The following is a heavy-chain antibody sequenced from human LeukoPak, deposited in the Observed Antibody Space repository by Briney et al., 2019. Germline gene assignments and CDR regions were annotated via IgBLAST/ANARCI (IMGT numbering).Heavy chain of an antibody. V-gene: IGHV4-59*01. D-gene: IGHD1-1*01. CDR3: ARDQEDNPFRI. CDR1: GGSISSYY. Sequence: SETLSLTYTVSGGSISSYYWSWIRQPPGKGLEWIGYIYYSGSTNYNPSLKSRVTISVDTSKNQFSLKLSSVTAADTAVYYCARDQEDNPFRIWGQGTLVTVSS. J-gene: IGHJ4*02. CDR2: IYYSGST.